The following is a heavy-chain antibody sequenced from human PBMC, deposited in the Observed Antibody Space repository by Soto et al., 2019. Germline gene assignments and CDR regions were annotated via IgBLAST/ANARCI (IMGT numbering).Heavy chain of an antibody. V-gene: IGHV4-30-2*01. CDR1: GGSISSGGYS. CDR3: ARGGGIAVAATAH. Sequence: QLQLQESGSGLVKPSQTLSLTCAVSGGSISSGGYSWSWIRQPPGKGLEWIGYIYHSGSTYYNPSLKSAATRSVDRSKNQFSLKLSFVTAANTAVYYCARGGGIAVAATAHWGQGTLVTVSS. D-gene: IGHD6-19*01. CDR2: IYHSGST. J-gene: IGHJ4*02.